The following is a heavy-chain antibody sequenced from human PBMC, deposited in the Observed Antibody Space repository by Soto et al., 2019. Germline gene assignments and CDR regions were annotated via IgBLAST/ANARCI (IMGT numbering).Heavy chain of an antibody. CDR2: ISSSGSTI. CDR3: ARDQYYYGSGSYPYYYYGRYV. V-gene: IGHV3-11*01. CDR1: GFTFSAYY. J-gene: IGHJ6*02. Sequence: QVQLVESGGGLVKPGGSLRLSCAASGFTFSAYYMSWISQAPGKGLEWVSYISSSGSTIYYADSVKGRFTISRDNAKNSLYLQMNSMRAEDTAVYYCARDQYYYGSGSYPYYYYGRYVWGQGTTVTVSS. D-gene: IGHD3-10*01.